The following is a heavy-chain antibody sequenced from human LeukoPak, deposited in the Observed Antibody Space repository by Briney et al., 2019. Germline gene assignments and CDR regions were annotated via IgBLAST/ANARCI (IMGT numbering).Heavy chain of an antibody. CDR3: ARNPGIAAAGIAY. Sequence: SETLSLTCTVSGGSISSSSYYWGWIRQPPGKGLEWIGSIYYSGSTYYNPSLKSRVTIFVDTSKNQFSLKLSSVTAADTAVYYCARNPGIAAAGIAYWGQGTLVTVSS. CDR1: GGSISSSSYY. D-gene: IGHD6-13*01. J-gene: IGHJ4*02. CDR2: IYYSGST. V-gene: IGHV4-39*01.